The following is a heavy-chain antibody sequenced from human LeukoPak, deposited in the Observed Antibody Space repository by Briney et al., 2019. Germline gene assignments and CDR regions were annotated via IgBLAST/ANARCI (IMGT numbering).Heavy chain of an antibody. CDR2: ISSSGSTI. Sequence: TGGSLRLSCAASGFTFSSYEMNWVRQAPGKGLEWVSYISSSGSTIYYADSVKGRFTISRDNAKNSLYLQMNSLRAEDTAVYYCARAYSGYCSGGSCYGEGLDCWGQGTLVTVSS. CDR3: ARAYSGYCSGGSCYGEGLDC. CDR1: GFTFSSYE. J-gene: IGHJ4*02. V-gene: IGHV3-48*03. D-gene: IGHD2-15*01.